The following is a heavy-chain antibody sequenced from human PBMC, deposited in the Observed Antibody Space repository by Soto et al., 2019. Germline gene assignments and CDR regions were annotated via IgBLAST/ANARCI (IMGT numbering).Heavy chain of an antibody. V-gene: IGHV4-34*01. Sequence: SETLSLTCAVYGGSFSDYYWSWTRQPPGKGLEWFGEIIHTGSTNYNPSLKSRVTMSVDTSKSQFSLKLSSVTAADTAVYSCERGTLRPTYYGMDVWGPGTTVTVSS. CDR2: IIHTGST. CDR3: ERGTLRPTYYGMDV. J-gene: IGHJ6*02. CDR1: GGSFSDYY.